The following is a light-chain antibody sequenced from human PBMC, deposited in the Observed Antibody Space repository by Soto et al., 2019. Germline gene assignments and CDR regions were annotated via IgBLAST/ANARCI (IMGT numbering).Light chain of an antibody. CDR2: GNS. V-gene: IGLV1-40*01. Sequence: QSVLTQPPSVSGAPGQRVTISCTGSSSNIGAGYDVHWYQQLPGTAPKLLIYGNSNRPSGVPDRFSGSKSGTSASLAITGLQAEDEAYYYCQSYDSSLSAHVVFCGGTKLTVL. CDR3: QSYDSSLSAHVV. J-gene: IGLJ2*01. CDR1: SSNIGAGYD.